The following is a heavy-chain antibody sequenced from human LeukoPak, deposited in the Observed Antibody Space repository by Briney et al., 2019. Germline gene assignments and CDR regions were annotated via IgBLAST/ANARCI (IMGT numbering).Heavy chain of an antibody. CDR3: ARSGYCSGGSCYSSDAFDI. Sequence: GASVKVSCKASGYTFTGYYMHWVRQAPGQGLEWMGWINPNSGGTNYAQKFQGRVTMTTDTSTSTAYMELRSLRSDDTAVYYCARSGYCSGGSCYSSDAFDIWGQGTMVTVSS. CDR1: GYTFTGYY. V-gene: IGHV1-2*02. CDR2: INPNSGGT. J-gene: IGHJ3*02. D-gene: IGHD2-15*01.